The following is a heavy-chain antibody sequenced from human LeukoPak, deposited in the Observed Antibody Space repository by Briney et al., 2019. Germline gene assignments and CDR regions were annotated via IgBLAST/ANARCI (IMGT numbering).Heavy chain of an antibody. J-gene: IGHJ4*02. CDR2: ISGSGGST. D-gene: IGHD1-26*01. Sequence: GGSLRLSCAASGFAFSSYAMSWVRQAPGKGLEWVSAISGSGGSTYYADSVKGRFTISRDNSKNTLYLQMNSLRAEDTAVYYCAKAMRELHYGNDYWGQGTLVTVSS. CDR3: AKAMRELHYGNDY. CDR1: GFAFSSYA. V-gene: IGHV3-23*01.